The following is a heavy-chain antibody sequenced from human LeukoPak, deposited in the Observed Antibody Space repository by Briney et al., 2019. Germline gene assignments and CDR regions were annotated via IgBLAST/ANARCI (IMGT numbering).Heavy chain of an antibody. CDR2: IYYSGST. J-gene: IGHJ4*02. CDR1: GGSISSYY. D-gene: IGHD1-26*01. V-gene: IGHV4-59*01. Sequence: PSETLSFTCTVSGGSISSYYWSWIRKPPGKGLEWIGYIYYSGSTNYNPSLKSRVTISVDTSKNQFSLKLSSVTAADTAVYYCARDGGSYWRGIDYWGQGTLVTVSS. CDR3: ARDGGSYWRGIDY.